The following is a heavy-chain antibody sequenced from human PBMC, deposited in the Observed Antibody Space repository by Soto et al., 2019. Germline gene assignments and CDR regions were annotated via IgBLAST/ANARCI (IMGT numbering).Heavy chain of an antibody. Sequence: QVQLQESGPGLVKPSQTLSLTCTVSGGSISSGNYYWSWIRQPPGKGLEWIGFISYSGSTYYSTSLKSRVTISVDTSKSQFSLNPSFVTAADTSVYHCATMGTPATGLYFFDYWGQGSLVTVSS. CDR1: GGSISSGNYY. CDR3: ATMGTPATGLYFFDY. V-gene: IGHV4-30-4*01. J-gene: IGHJ4*02. D-gene: IGHD2-15*01. CDR2: ISYSGST.